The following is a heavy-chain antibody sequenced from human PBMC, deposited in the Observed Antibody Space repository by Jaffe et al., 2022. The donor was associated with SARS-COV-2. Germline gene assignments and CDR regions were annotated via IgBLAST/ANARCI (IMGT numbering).Heavy chain of an antibody. V-gene: IGHV3-7*01. D-gene: IGHD3-3*01. CDR1: GFTFSSYW. Sequence: EVQLVESGGGLVQPGGSLRLSCAASGFTFSSYWMSWVRQAPGKGLEWVANIKQDGSEKYYVDSVKGRFTISRDNAKNSLYLQMNSLRAEDTAVYYCARDHYDFWSGYWYYYGMDVWGQGTTVTVSS. J-gene: IGHJ6*02. CDR2: IKQDGSEK. CDR3: ARDHYDFWSGYWYYYGMDV.